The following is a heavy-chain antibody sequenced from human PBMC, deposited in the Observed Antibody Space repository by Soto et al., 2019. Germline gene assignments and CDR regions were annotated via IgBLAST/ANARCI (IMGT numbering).Heavy chain of an antibody. Sequence: QVQLQESGPGLVKPSQTLSLTCTVSGGSISSGGYYWSWIRQHPGKGLEWIGYIYYSGSTYYNPSLKSRVTISVDTSKNQFSLKLSSVTAADTAVYYCARDTPTIFTGYLSNGMDVWGQGTTVTVSS. D-gene: IGHD3-9*01. J-gene: IGHJ6*02. CDR2: IYYSGST. CDR3: ARDTPTIFTGYLSNGMDV. CDR1: GGSISSGGYY. V-gene: IGHV4-31*03.